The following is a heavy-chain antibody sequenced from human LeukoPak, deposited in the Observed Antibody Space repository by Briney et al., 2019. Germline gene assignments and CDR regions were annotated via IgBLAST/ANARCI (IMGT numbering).Heavy chain of an antibody. CDR3: ARDGADILTGYRHVNWFDP. Sequence: GGSLRLSCAASGFTFSSYGMSWVRQAPGKGLEWVSAISSSSSYIYYADSVKGRFTISRDNAKNSLYLQMNSLRAEDTAVYYCARDGADILTGYRHVNWFDPWGQGTLVTVSS. V-gene: IGHV3-21*01. CDR2: ISSSSSYI. CDR1: GFTFSSYG. J-gene: IGHJ5*02. D-gene: IGHD3-9*01.